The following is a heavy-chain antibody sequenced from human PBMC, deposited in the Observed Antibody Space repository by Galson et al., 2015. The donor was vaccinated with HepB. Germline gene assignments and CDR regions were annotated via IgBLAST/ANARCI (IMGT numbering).Heavy chain of an antibody. J-gene: IGHJ4*02. CDR1: GFTFSSYT. Sequence: SLRLSCAASGFTFSSYTMNWVRQAPGKGLEWVSAIRGSGSGTYYADSVKGRFTISRDDSKNTLFLQLNSLRAEDTAIYYCAKDSGAGGEDYWGQGTLVTVSP. CDR2: IRGSGSGT. V-gene: IGHV3-23*01. CDR3: AKDSGAGGEDY. D-gene: IGHD3-16*01.